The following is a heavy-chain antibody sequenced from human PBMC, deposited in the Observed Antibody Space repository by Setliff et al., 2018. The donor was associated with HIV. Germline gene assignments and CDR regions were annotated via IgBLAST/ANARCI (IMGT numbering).Heavy chain of an antibody. CDR3: ARAPNSPYYSNVWYADH. CDR2: LYPGDSDT. V-gene: IGHV5-51*01. CDR1: GYSFTDYW. Sequence: PGESLKISCKTSGYSFTDYWIAWVRQMPGKGLEWMAILYPGDSDTRYSPSFQSQVTVSADKSIGTAYLQWNSLKASDTALYFCARAPNSPYYSNVWYADHWGQGTLVTVSS. D-gene: IGHD3-22*01. J-gene: IGHJ5*02.